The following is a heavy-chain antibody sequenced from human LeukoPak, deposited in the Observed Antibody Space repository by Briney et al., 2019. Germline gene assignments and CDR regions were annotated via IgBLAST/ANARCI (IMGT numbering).Heavy chain of an antibody. Sequence: GGSLRLSCAASGFTFSSYEMNWVRQAPGKGLEWVSYISSSGSTIYYADSVKGRFTISRDNAKNSLYLQMNSLRAEDTAVYYCEREGRGDSVDYWGQGTLVTVSS. D-gene: IGHD4-17*01. V-gene: IGHV3-48*03. CDR3: EREGRGDSVDY. J-gene: IGHJ4*02. CDR1: GFTFSSYE. CDR2: ISSSGSTI.